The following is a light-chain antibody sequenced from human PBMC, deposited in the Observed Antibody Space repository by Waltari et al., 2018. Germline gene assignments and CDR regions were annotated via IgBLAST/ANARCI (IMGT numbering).Light chain of an antibody. CDR1: QSISSW. J-gene: IGKJ2*01. V-gene: IGKV1-5*01. CDR3: QQYYSIPYT. CDR2: DAS. Sequence: DIQMTQSPSTVSASVGDRVTITCRASQSISSWLAWYQQKPGKAPKLLIYDASSLESGVPSRFSGSGSGTEFTLTISSLQAEDVAVYYCQQYYSIPYTFGQGTKLEIK.